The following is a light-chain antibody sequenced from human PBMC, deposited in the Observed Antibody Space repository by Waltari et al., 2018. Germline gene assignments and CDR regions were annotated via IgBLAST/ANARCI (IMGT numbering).Light chain of an antibody. V-gene: IGLV7-46*01. CDR2: DTS. Sequence: QAVVTQEPSLTVSPGGTVTLPCGSSTGAVTSGHWPYWFQQKPGQAPRTLIYDTSTKPPWSPARFSGALLGGIADLTLSGAQPEDEAEYYCLLSYSGAVIFGGGTKLTVL. CDR1: TGAVTSGHW. CDR3: LLSYSGAVI. J-gene: IGLJ2*01.